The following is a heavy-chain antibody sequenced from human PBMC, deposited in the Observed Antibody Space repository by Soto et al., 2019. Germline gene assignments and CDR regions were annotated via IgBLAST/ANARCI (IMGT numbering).Heavy chain of an antibody. Sequence: ASVKVSCKASGYTFTSYGISWVRQAPGQGLEWMGWISAYNGNTNYAQKLQGRVTMTTDTSTSTAYMELRSLRSDDTAVYYCAGVWLRYCSSTSFYTIGSKNWFGPGG. J-gene: IGHJ5*02. CDR3: AGVWLRYCSSTSFYTIGSKNWFGP. D-gene: IGHD2-2*02. CDR1: GYTFTSYG. V-gene: IGHV1-18*01. CDR2: ISAYNGNT.